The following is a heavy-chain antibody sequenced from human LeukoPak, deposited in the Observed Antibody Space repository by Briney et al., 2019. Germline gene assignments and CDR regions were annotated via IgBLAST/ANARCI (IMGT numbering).Heavy chain of an antibody. V-gene: IGHV1-69*06. CDR3: ARTLYIASAPGGFDY. CDR1: GGTFSSYA. D-gene: IGHD3-16*01. J-gene: IGHJ4*02. CDR2: IIPIFGTA. Sequence: SVKVSCKASGGTFSSYAISWVRQAPGQGLEWMGGIIPIFGTANYAQKFQGRVTITADKSTSTAYMELSSLRSDDTAVYYCARTLYIASAPGGFDYWGQGTLVTVSS.